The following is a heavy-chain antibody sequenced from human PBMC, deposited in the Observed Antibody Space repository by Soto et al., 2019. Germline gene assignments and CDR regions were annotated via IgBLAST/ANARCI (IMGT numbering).Heavy chain of an antibody. CDR1: GFTFSSYA. CDR3: AKDTYYYDSSGYYYLY. CDR2: ISGSGGST. D-gene: IGHD3-22*01. Sequence: GWSLRLSCAASGFTFSSYAMSWVRQAQGKGLEWVSAISGSGGSTYYADSVKGRFTISRDNSKNTLYLQMNSLRAEDTAVYYSAKDTYYYDSSGYYYLYWGQGTLVTVSS. V-gene: IGHV3-23*01. J-gene: IGHJ4*01.